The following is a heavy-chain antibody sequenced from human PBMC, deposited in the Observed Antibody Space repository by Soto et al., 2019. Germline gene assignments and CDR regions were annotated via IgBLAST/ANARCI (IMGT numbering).Heavy chain of an antibody. Sequence: ASVKVSCKASGYSFTNYYMHWVRQAPGQGLEWMGIINPSGGGTSYAQKFQGWVTMTRDTSISTAYMELSRLRSDDTAVYYCARDYYDSSCSPESYYFDYWGQGTLVTVSS. CDR2: INPSGGGT. V-gene: IGHV1-2*04. CDR1: GYSFTNYY. D-gene: IGHD3-22*01. CDR3: ARDYYDSSCSPESYYFDY. J-gene: IGHJ4*02.